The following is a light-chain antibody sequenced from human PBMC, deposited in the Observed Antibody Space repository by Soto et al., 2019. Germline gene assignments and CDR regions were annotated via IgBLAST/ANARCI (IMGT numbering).Light chain of an antibody. CDR2: SDY. J-gene: IGLJ1*01. CDR1: SSNIGSLS. Sequence: QSVLTQPPSESGTPGQRVTISCSGSSSNIGSLSVDWYQHLPGTAPKLLIYSDYQRPSGVPDRFSGSKSGTSASLAISGLQSEDDADYYCAAWNGTLNGLYVFGTGTKLTVL. CDR3: AAWNGTLNGLYV. V-gene: IGLV1-44*01.